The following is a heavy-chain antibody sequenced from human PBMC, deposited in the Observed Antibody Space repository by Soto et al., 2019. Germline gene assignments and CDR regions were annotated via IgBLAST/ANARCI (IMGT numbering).Heavy chain of an antibody. V-gene: IGHV1-69*13. D-gene: IGHD5-12*01. J-gene: IGHJ5*02. CDR3: AGGLRPNWYEP. CDR1: GGTFSSYT. Sequence: GASVKVSCKASGGTFSSYTISWVRQAPGQGLEWMGGIIPIFGTANYAQKFQGRVTITADESTSTAYMELSSLRSEDTAVYYCAGGLRPNWYEPRGQGTLVTSSS. CDR2: IIPIFGTA.